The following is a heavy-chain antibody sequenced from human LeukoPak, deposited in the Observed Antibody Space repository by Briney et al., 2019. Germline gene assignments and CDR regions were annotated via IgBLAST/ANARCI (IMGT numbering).Heavy chain of an antibody. CDR3: ARHPYGDYCSGGSCPSDY. Sequence: KASETLSLTCTVSGGSISSSSYSWGWIRQPPGKGLEWIGSIYYSGSTYYNPSLKSRVTISVDTSKNQFSLKLSSVTAADTAVYYCARHPYGDYCSGGSCPSDYWGQGTLVTVSS. V-gene: IGHV4-39*01. CDR1: GGSISSSSYS. J-gene: IGHJ4*02. D-gene: IGHD2-15*01. CDR2: IYYSGST.